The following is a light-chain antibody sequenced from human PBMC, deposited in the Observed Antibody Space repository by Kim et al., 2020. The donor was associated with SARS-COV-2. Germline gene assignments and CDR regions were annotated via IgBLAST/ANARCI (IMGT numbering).Light chain of an antibody. V-gene: IGLV2-8*01. Sequence: GQSVTISCTSTSSDVGNYNYLSWNQQHPGNAPKLMIYQVTKRPSGVPDRFSGSKSGNTASLTVSGLQADDEADYYCSSYAGSNKVVFGGGTQLTVL. CDR3: SSYAGSNKVV. CDR1: SSDVGNYNY. CDR2: QVT. J-gene: IGLJ2*01.